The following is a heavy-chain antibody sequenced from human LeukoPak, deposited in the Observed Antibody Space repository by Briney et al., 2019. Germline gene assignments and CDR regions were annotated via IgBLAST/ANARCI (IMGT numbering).Heavy chain of an antibody. V-gene: IGHV1-2*02. CDR2: INPNSGGT. J-gene: IGHJ4*02. CDR1: GYTFTGYY. Sequence: ASVKVSCKASGYTFTGYYMHWVRQAPGQGLEWMGWINPNSGGTSYAQKFQGRVTMTRDTSISTAYMELSRLRSDDTAAYYCARDRIAYNWNFNYWGQGTLVTVSS. CDR3: ARDRIAYNWNFNY. D-gene: IGHD1-7*01.